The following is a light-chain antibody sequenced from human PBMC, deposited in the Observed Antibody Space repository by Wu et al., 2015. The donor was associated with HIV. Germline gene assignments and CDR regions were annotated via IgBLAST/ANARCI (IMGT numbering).Light chain of an antibody. CDR2: ETS. CDR1: QSISNY. Sequence: EIVLTQSPATLSLSPGERATLSCRASQSISNYLAWYQQKPGQAPRLLIYETSTRSTGIPARFSGSGSRTEFTLTITNMQSDDFGVYYCQQYDNWPPFTFGQGT. V-gene: IGKV3-15*01. CDR3: QQYDNWPPFT. J-gene: IGKJ2*01.